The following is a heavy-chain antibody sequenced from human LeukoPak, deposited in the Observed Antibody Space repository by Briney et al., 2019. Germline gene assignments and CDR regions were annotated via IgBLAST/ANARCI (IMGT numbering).Heavy chain of an antibody. Sequence: GGSLRLSCAASGFTFSLDAMSWVRQAPGKGLEWVSSISSSSSYIYYADSVKGRFTISRDNAKNSLYLQMNSLRAEDTAVYYCARDRGVVTVENWGQGTLVTVSS. J-gene: IGHJ4*02. CDR2: ISSSSSYI. D-gene: IGHD2-21*02. CDR1: GFTFSLDA. CDR3: ARDRGVVTVEN. V-gene: IGHV3-21*01.